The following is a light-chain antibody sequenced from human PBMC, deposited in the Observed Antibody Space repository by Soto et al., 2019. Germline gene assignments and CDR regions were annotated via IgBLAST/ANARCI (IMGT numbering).Light chain of an antibody. V-gene: IGLV1-47*02. CDR3: AAWDDSLSGLV. Sequence: QTVVTQPPSASGTPGQRVTISCSGSSSNIESNYVSWYQQLPGTAPKVLIYSNNQRPSGVPDRFSGSKSGTSASLAISGLRSGDEADYYCAAWDDSLSGLVFGGGTKLTVL. J-gene: IGLJ3*02. CDR1: SSNIESNY. CDR2: SNN.